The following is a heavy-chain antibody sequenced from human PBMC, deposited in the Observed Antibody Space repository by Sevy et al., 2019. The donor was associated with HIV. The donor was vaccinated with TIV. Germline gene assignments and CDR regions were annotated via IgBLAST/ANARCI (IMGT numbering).Heavy chain of an antibody. CDR1: VFTFSNAW. CDR3: TTSQWELPHDAFDI. J-gene: IGHJ3*02. Sequence: GGSLRLSCAASVFTFSNAWMSWVRQAPGKGLEWVGRIKSKTDGGTTDYAAPVKGRFTISRDDSKNTLYLQMNSLKTEDTAVYYCTTSQWELPHDAFDIWGQGTMVTVSS. CDR2: IKSKTDGGTT. D-gene: IGHD1-26*01. V-gene: IGHV3-15*01.